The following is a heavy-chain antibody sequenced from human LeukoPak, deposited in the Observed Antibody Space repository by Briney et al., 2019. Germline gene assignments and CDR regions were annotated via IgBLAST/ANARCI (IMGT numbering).Heavy chain of an antibody. D-gene: IGHD2-15*01. J-gene: IGHJ5*02. CDR2: IYYSGST. CDR3: ARDFFSGSSWFDP. Sequence: SETLSLTCTVSGGSISSYYWSWIRQPPGKGLERIGYIYYSGSTNYNPSLKSRVTISVDTSKNQFSLKLSSVTAADTAVYYCARDFFSGSSWFDPWGQGTLVTVSS. V-gene: IGHV4-59*01. CDR1: GGSISSYY.